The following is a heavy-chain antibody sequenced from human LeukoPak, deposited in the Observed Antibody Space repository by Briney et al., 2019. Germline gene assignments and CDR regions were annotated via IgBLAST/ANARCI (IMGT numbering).Heavy chain of an antibody. D-gene: IGHD5-24*01. J-gene: IGHJ4*02. CDR1: GGSISSSSYY. Sequence: SETLSLACTVSGGSISSSSYYWGWIRQPPGKGLEWIGSIYYSGSTYYNPSLKSRVTISVDTSKNQFSLKLSSVTAADTAAYYCARHLGLVATIHYFDYWGQGTLVTVSS. CDR3: ARHLGLVATIHYFDY. CDR2: IYYSGST. V-gene: IGHV4-39*01.